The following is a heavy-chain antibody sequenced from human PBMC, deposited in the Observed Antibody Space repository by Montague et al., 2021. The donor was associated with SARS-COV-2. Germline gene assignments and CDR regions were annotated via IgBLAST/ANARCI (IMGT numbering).Heavy chain of an antibody. V-gene: IGHV4-39*01. D-gene: IGHD3-3*01. J-gene: IGHJ4*02. Sequence: SETLSLTCTVSGASISSRSYYWGWIRQPPGKGLEWIGFKYYSGSTYYNPTLKSRVTISVDTAKSQFSLKLSSVTAADTAVYYSATLPSSITIFGVVQGYYFDVWGQGTWVTVSS. CDR3: ATLPSSITIFGVVQGYYFDV. CDR2: KYYSGST. CDR1: GASISSRSYY.